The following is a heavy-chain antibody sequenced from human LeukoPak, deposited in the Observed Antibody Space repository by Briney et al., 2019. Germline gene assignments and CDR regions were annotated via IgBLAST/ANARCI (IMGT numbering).Heavy chain of an antibody. CDR1: GFTFSSYG. D-gene: IGHD6-6*01. Sequence: GSLRLSCAASGFTFSSYGMHWVRQAPGKGLEWVAVISFVGSNKYYADSVKGRFTISRDNSKNTLYLQMNSLRAEDTAVYYCAKDFRSSWSGPYFYGMDVWGQGTTVTVSS. V-gene: IGHV3-30*18. J-gene: IGHJ6*02. CDR3: AKDFRSSWSGPYFYGMDV. CDR2: ISFVGSNK.